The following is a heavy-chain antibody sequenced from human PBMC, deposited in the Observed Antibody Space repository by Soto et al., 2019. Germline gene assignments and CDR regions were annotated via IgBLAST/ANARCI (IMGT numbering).Heavy chain of an antibody. Sequence: GGSLRLSCAASGFTFSDYAMSWVRQAPGKGLEWVTTITGSSSNLYYTDSVKGRFAISRDNSMNILFLQMNSLTAEDTAVYYCAKGGAVYGLLTHDYWGQGTLVTVSS. CDR1: GFTFSDYA. CDR2: ITGSSSNL. CDR3: AKGGAVYGLLTHDY. D-gene: IGHD3-9*01. J-gene: IGHJ4*02. V-gene: IGHV3-23*01.